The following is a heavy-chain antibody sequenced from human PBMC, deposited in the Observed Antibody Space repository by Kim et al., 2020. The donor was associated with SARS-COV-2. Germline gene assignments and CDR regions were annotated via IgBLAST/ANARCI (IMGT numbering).Heavy chain of an antibody. CDR3: AKDEGYCSSTSCYADYYYYGMDV. D-gene: IGHD2-2*01. CDR2: ISWDGGST. CDR1: GFTFDDYT. V-gene: IGHV3-43*01. Sequence: GGSLRLSCAASGFTFDDYTMHWVRQAPGKGLEWVSLISWDGGSTYYADSVKGRFTISRDNSKNSLYLRMNSLRTEDTALYYCAKDEGYCSSTSCYADYYYYGMDVWGQGTTVTVSS. J-gene: IGHJ6*02.